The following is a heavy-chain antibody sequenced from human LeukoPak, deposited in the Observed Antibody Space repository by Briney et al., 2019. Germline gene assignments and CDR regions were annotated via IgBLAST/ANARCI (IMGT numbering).Heavy chain of an antibody. D-gene: IGHD2-15*01. Sequence: GGSLRLSCAASGFTFSDYSMHWVRQAPGKGLNWVAFIRYDGNNKYYADSVKGRFTISRDYSKNMLYLEMNSLSTEDTAVYYCAKVRYCSGVNCYPDDNWGQGTLVTVSS. CDR2: IRYDGNNK. V-gene: IGHV3-30*02. CDR1: GFTFSDYS. CDR3: AKVRYCSGVNCYPDDN. J-gene: IGHJ4*02.